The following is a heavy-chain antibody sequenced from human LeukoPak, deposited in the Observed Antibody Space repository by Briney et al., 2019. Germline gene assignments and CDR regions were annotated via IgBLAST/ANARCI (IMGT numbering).Heavy chain of an antibody. J-gene: IGHJ5*02. Sequence: PSETLSLTCAVSAYSISSGYYWGWIRPPPGKGLEWIANIYHSGSTYYNPSLKSRITISVDTSKNQFSLKLSSVTAADTAVYYCARPLSYGSWFDPWGQGTLVTVSS. CDR2: IYHSGST. D-gene: IGHD4-17*01. V-gene: IGHV4-38-2*01. CDR3: ARPLSYGSWFDP. CDR1: AYSISSGYY.